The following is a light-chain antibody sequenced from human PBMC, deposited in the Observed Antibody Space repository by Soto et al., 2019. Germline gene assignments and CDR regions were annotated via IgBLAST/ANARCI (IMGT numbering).Light chain of an antibody. Sequence: DIQMTQSPSTLSASVGDRVTITCRASQSISSWLAWYQQKPGKAPKLLIYDASSLESGVPSRFSGSGSGTEFTLTISSLQPDDFATYECKQYNRYSPWTFGQGTNMEIK. CDR2: DAS. CDR3: KQYNRYSPWT. J-gene: IGKJ1*01. CDR1: QSISSW. V-gene: IGKV1-5*01.